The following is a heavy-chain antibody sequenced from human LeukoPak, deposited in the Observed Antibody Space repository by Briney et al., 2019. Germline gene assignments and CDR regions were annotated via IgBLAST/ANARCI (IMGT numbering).Heavy chain of an antibody. J-gene: IGHJ3*02. V-gene: IGHV4-30-4*08. D-gene: IGHD4/OR15-4a*01. CDR2: IYYSGST. Sequence: SETLSLTCTVSGGSISSGDYYWSWIRQPPGKGLEWIGYIYYSGSTYYNPSLKSRVTISVDTSKNQFSLKLSSVTAADTAVYYCARGANDRDAFDIWGQGTMVTVSS. CDR1: GGSISSGDYY. CDR3: ARGANDRDAFDI.